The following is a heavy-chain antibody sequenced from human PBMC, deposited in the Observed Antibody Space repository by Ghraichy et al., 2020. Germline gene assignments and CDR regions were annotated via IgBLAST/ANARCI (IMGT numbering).Heavy chain of an antibody. CDR3: ARDQYNGYELNHLDY. D-gene: IGHD5-12*01. CDR1: GFTFSSYG. CDR2: IWYDGSNK. Sequence: GGSLRLSCVASGFTFSSYGMHWVRQAPGKGLEWVAVIWYDGSNKYYADSVKGRFTISRDNSKNTLYLQMNSLRAEDTAVYYCARDQYNGYELNHLDYWGQGTLVTVSS. V-gene: IGHV3-33*01. J-gene: IGHJ4*01.